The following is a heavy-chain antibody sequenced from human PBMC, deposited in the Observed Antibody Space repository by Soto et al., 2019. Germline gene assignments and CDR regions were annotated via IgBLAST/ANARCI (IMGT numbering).Heavy chain of an antibody. V-gene: IGHV1-18*01. D-gene: IGHD6-6*01. CDR2: ISAYNGNT. CDR1: GYTFTSYG. J-gene: IGHJ6*02. CDR3: AREASYRAARPHYYGMDV. Sequence: ASVKVSCKASGYTFTSYGISWVRQAPGQGLEWMGWISAYNGNTNYAQKLQGRVTMTTDTSTSTAYMELRSLRSDDTAVYYCAREASYRAARPHYYGMDVWGQGTTVTSP.